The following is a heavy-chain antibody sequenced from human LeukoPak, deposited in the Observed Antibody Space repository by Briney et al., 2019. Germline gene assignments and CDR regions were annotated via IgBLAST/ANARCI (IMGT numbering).Heavy chain of an antibody. CDR1: GFTFNSYG. CDR3: ARGMAREFDY. J-gene: IGHJ4*02. V-gene: IGHV3-33*01. D-gene: IGHD5-24*01. Sequence: PGRSLRLSCAASGFTFNSYGMHWVRQAPGKGLEWVAVIWYDGSNKYYADSVKGRFTISRDNSKNTLYLQMNSLRAEDTAVYYCARGMAREFDYWGQGTLVTVSS. CDR2: IWYDGSNK.